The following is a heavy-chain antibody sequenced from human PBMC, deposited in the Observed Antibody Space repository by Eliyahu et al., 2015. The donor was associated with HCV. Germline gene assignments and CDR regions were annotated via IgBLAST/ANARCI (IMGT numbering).Heavy chain of an antibody. CDR1: GFXFSSYS. J-gene: IGHJ4*02. Sequence: EVQLVESGGGLVKPGGSLRXSXXAXGFXFSSYSMNWVRQAPGKGLEWVXSISSSSSYIYYADSVKGRFTISRDNAKNSLYLQMNSLRAEDTAVYYCASSVVEAYYFDYWGQGTLVTVSS. CDR2: ISSSSSYI. CDR3: ASSVVEAYYFDY. V-gene: IGHV3-21*01. D-gene: IGHD2-15*01.